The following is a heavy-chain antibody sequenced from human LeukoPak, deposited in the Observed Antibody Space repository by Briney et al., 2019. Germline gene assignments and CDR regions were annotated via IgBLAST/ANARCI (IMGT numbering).Heavy chain of an antibody. D-gene: IGHD4-23*01. CDR3: AKGDDYGANTRLPKFNWFDP. V-gene: IGHV3-30*02. CDR2: IRYDGNNK. Sequence: GGSLRLSCAASGFTFTTCAMHWVRQAPGKGLECVAYIRYDGNNKNYADSVKGRFTISRDNSRDMLYLQMNSLRPEDTAVYYCAKGDDYGANTRLPKFNWFDPCGQGTLVTVSS. J-gene: IGHJ5*02. CDR1: GFTFTTCA.